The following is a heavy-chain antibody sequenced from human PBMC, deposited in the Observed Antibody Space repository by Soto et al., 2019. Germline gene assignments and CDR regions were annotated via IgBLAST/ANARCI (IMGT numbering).Heavy chain of an antibody. D-gene: IGHD7-27*01. CDR2: ISSNGGST. CDR1: GFTFSSYA. Sequence: GGSLRLSCAASGFTFSSYAMSWVRQAPGKGLEYVSAISSNGGSTYYADSVKGRFTISRDNSKNTLYLQMSSLRAEDTAVYYCVKDSRGTGDAFDYWGQGTLVTVSS. J-gene: IGHJ4*02. CDR3: VKDSRGTGDAFDY. V-gene: IGHV3-64D*09.